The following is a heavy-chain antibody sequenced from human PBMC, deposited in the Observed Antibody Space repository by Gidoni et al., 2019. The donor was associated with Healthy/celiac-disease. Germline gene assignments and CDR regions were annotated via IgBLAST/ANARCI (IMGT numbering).Heavy chain of an antibody. V-gene: IGHV3-7*01. CDR2: IKQDGSEK. J-gene: IGHJ6*02. D-gene: IGHD3-3*01. CDR3: ARDRPWLYYEFWSGPDDPYYYYGMDV. Sequence: EVQLVESGGGLVQPGGSLRLSCPASGFTFRSYWMSWVSQALGKGLEWVANIKQDGSEKYYVDAVKGRFTISRDNAKNSLYLQMNSLRAEDTAVYYCARDRPWLYYEFWSGPDDPYYYYGMDVWGQGTTVTVSS. CDR1: GFTFRSYW.